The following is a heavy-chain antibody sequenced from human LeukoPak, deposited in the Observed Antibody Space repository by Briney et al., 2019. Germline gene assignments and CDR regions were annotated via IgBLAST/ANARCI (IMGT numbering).Heavy chain of an antibody. Sequence: SGTLSLTCAVSGGSISSYYWNWIRQPPGKGLEWIGFVYYSGSTTYNRSLKSRATISVDTSKNLFSLKLSSVTAADTAVYYCARERYYDSSGYNPYFDYWGQGTLVTVSS. CDR1: GGSISSYY. D-gene: IGHD3-22*01. CDR2: VYYSGST. J-gene: IGHJ4*02. CDR3: ARERYYDSSGYNPYFDY. V-gene: IGHV4-59*12.